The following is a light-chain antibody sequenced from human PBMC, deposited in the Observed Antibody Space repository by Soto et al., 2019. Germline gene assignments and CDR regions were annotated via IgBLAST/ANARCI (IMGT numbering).Light chain of an antibody. CDR1: QSDSSSY. CDR2: GAS. J-gene: IGKJ3*01. V-gene: IGKV3-20*01. Sequence: EIVLTQSPGTLSLSPGERATLSCRASQSDSSSYLAWYQQKPGQAPRLLIYGASSRATGIPDRFSGSGSGTDFTPTIIRLEPEDFAVYYCQQYGSSPLFTFGPGTKVDIK. CDR3: QQYGSSPLFT.